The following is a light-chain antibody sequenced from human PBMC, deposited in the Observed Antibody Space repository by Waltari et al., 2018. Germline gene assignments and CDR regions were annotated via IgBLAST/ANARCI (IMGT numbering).Light chain of an antibody. CDR3: QQSYNTPPT. CDR1: QYINTY. V-gene: IGKV1-39*01. Sequence: DIQMTQSPSSLSASVTDRVTITCRASQYINTYLHWYQQKAGKAPQLLIYSASSLQSGVPSRFSGSGSGTEFTLTISSLEPEDFATYFCQQSYNTPPTFGQGTKVDI. CDR2: SAS. J-gene: IGKJ1*01.